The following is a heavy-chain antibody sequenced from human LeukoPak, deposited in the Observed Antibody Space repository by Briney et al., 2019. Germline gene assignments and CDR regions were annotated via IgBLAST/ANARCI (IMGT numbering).Heavy chain of an antibody. J-gene: IGHJ6*02. D-gene: IGHD2-8*01. CDR1: GYTFTVYY. Sequence: ASVKVSCTASGYTFTVYYMHWVRQAPGQGLEWMGRINPNSGGTNYAQKFQGRVTMTRDTSISTAYMELSRLRSDDTAVYYCAREDGRYYDMDVWGQGTTVTVSS. CDR2: INPNSGGT. CDR3: AREDGRYYDMDV. V-gene: IGHV1-2*06.